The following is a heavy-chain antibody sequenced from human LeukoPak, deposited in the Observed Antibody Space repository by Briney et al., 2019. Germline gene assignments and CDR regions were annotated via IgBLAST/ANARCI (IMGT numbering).Heavy chain of an antibody. CDR2: IYPGDSDT. V-gene: IGHV5-51*01. D-gene: IGHD2-15*01. CDR3: ARQQSGGSFFDWFDP. J-gene: IGHJ5*02. Sequence: GESLKISCKGSGYSFTSYWIGWVRQTPGKGLEWMGIIYPGDSDTRYSPSFQGQVTISADKSISTAYLQWSSLKASDTAMYYCARQQSGGSFFDWFDPWGQGTLVTVSS. CDR1: GYSFTSYW.